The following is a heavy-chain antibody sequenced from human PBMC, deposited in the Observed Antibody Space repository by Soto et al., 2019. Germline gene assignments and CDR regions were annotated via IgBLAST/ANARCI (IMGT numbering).Heavy chain of an antibody. J-gene: IGHJ6*02. V-gene: IGHV4-38-2*01. CDR3: ARVGTPGGMDV. CDR2: IYHSGST. Sequence: SETLSLTCAVSGYSISSGYYWGWIRQPPGKGLEWIGSIYHSGSTYYNPSLKSRVTISVDTSKNQFSLKLSSVTAADTAVYYCARVGTPGGMDVWGQVTTVPVSS. CDR1: GYSISSGYY. D-gene: IGHD7-27*01.